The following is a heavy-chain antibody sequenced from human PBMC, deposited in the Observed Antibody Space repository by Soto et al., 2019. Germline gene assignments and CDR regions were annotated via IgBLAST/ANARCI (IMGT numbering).Heavy chain of an antibody. CDR1: GGSFSNYY. V-gene: IGHV4-34*01. CDR2: INHNGST. J-gene: IGHJ6*02. Sequence: QVQLQQWGAGLLKPSETLSLTCAIYGGSFSNYYWNWIRQPPGKGLEWMGKINHNGSTNYSPSLKSRLTISVDTSKNQFSLKLISVTAADTAVYFCGRGRGYSNAWGSYYSGMAVWGPGTTVTVSS. D-gene: IGHD6-19*01. CDR3: GRGRGYSNAWGSYYSGMAV.